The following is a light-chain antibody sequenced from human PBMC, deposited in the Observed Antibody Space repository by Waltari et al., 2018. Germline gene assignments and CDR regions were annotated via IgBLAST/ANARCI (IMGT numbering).Light chain of an antibody. V-gene: IGLV2-14*01. CDR2: GVS. CDR1: SSDVGTYHF. J-gene: IGLJ1*01. CDR3: CSYTSSNTYV. Sequence: QSALTQPASVSGSPGQSITISCTGTSSDVGTYHFVPWYQHPPGKAPKLMISGVSNRPSGVSNRFSGSKSDNTASLTISGLQAEDEADYFCCSYTSSNTYVFGTGTRVTVL.